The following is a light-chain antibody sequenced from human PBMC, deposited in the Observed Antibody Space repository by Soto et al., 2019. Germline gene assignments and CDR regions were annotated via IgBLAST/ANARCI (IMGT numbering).Light chain of an antibody. CDR3: QQCSNLPLT. CDR2: DAS. CDR1: QSVSSC. Sequence: EIVVTQTPATLSLSPEERTTLSCRASQSVSSCLAWYQQKPGQAPRLLIYDASNRATGIPARFSGSGSGTDFTLTFSILKSEDFAVYYCQQCSNLPLTFGGGTKVDIK. J-gene: IGKJ4*01. V-gene: IGKV3-11*01.